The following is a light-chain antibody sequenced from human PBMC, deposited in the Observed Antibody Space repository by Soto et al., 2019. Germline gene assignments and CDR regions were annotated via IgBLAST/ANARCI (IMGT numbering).Light chain of an antibody. CDR2: DVS. J-gene: IGLJ2*01. V-gene: IGLV2-14*01. CDR1: SSDVGSDNY. CDR3: SSYTTSSTHVV. Sequence: QSALTQPASVSGSPGQWSTISCTGTSSDVGSDNYVSWYQQYPGKAPQLMIYDVSNRPSGVSYRFSGSKSRNTASLTISGLQAEDEAYYYCSSYTTSSTHVVFGGGTKRPVL.